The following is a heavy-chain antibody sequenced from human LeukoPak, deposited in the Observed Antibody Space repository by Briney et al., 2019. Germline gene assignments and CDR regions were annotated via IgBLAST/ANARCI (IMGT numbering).Heavy chain of an antibody. J-gene: IGHJ4*02. CDR3: AKVDRAVIGGNFDY. Sequence: QAGGSLRLSCAASGFIFSNCAISWVRQAPGKGLEWVSTITGSAYSTYYADAVKGRFTISRDNSKNTLYLQMNSLRAEDTAVYYCAKVDRAVIGGNFDYWGQGTLVTVSS. CDR2: ITGSAYST. CDR1: GFIFSNCA. D-gene: IGHD3-22*01. V-gene: IGHV3-23*01.